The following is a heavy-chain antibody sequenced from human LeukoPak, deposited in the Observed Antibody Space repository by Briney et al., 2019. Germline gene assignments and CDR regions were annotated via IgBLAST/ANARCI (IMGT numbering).Heavy chain of an antibody. D-gene: IGHD2-2*01. CDR3: ARSVCSSTRCYPYGMDV. J-gene: IGHJ6*04. Sequence: GESLKISCKGSGYSFTSYWIGWVRQMPAKGLEWMGNIYPGDSDTRYSPSFQGQVTISADKPISTAYLQWSSLKASDTAMYYCARSVCSSTRCYPYGMDVWGKGTTVAVSS. CDR2: IYPGDSDT. CDR1: GYSFTSYW. V-gene: IGHV5-51*01.